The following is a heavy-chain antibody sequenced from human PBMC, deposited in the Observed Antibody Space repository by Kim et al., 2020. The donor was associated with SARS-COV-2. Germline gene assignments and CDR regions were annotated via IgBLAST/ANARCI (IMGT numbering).Heavy chain of an antibody. Sequence: LKGRVTISVDTSKNQFSLELSAVSAADTAVYYCARGGDGYSYGLNNWFDSWGQGTLVTVSS. D-gene: IGHD5-18*01. J-gene: IGHJ5*01. CDR3: ARGGDGYSYGLNNWFDS. V-gene: IGHV4-34*01.